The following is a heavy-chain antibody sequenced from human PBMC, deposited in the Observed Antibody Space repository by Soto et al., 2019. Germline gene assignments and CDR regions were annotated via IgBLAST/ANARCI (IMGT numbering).Heavy chain of an antibody. CDR3: AKSAGSSSWFFAMDY. D-gene: IGHD6-13*01. Sequence: GGSLRLSCAASGFSLTTYAVSWVRQAPGKGLEWLSVMSSSGGSTSYAASVKGRFTISRDTSKNTLFLQMSSLRAGDTAVYYCAKSAGSSSWFFAMDYWGQGTLVTVSS. V-gene: IGHV3-23*01. CDR1: GFSLTTYA. CDR2: MSSSGGST. J-gene: IGHJ4*02.